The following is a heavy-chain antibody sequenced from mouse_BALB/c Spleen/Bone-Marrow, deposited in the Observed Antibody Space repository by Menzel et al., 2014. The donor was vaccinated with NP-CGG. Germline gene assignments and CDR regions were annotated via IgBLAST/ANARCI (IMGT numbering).Heavy chain of an antibody. V-gene: IGHV1-18*01. Sequence: EVQLQQSGPELVKPGASVKISCKTSGYTFTEYTIHWVKQSHGKSLEWIGGINPKNGGTTYKQKFKGQATLTVDKSSSTAYMELRSLTSEDSAVYYCARDWYYYGSSSSWFAHWGQGTLVTVSA. CDR3: ARDWYYYGSSSSWFAH. D-gene: IGHD1-1*02. J-gene: IGHJ3*01. CDR2: INPKNGGT. CDR1: GYTFTEYT.